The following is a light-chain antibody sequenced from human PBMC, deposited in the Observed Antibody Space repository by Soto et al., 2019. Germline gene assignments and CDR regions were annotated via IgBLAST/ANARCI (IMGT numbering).Light chain of an antibody. CDR3: CSYAGSYVV. CDR1: SSDVGGYNY. V-gene: IGLV2-11*01. J-gene: IGLJ2*01. CDR2: DVS. Sequence: QSVLTQPRSVSGSPGQSVTISCTGTSSDVGGYNYVSWYQQHPGKAPKLMIYDVSKRPSGVPDLSSGSKSGNTASLTIAGLQAEDEADYSCCSYAGSYVVFGGGTKLTVL.